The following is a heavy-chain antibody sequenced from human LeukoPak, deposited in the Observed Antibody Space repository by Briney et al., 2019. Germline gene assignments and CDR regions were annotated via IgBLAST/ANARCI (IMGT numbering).Heavy chain of an antibody. CDR3: ARGVSGSYGKFDY. CDR2: INIDGSTT. J-gene: IGHJ4*02. CDR1: GFTFSSYW. Sequence: GGSLRLSCAASGFTFSSYWMHWVRQAPGKGLVWVSRINIDGSTTNYADSVKGRFTISRDNAKNTLYLQMNSLRAEDTAVYYCARGVSGSYGKFDYWGQGTLVTVSS. V-gene: IGHV3-74*01. D-gene: IGHD1-26*01.